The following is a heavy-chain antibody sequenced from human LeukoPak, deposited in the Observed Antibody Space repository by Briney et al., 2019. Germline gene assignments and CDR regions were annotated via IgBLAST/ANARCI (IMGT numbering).Heavy chain of an antibody. D-gene: IGHD5-18*01. CDR1: GFTVSSNY. Sequence: PGGSLRLSCAASGFTVSSNYMSWVRQAPGKGLEWVSVIYRAGSTYYADSVKGRFTISRDNSKNTLYLQMNSLRAEDTAVYYCAKDHRGIQLWLLSVVAGLFGWDYWGQGTLVTVSS. V-gene: IGHV3-53*01. CDR3: AKDHRGIQLWLLSVVAGLFGWDY. CDR2: IYRAGST. J-gene: IGHJ4*02.